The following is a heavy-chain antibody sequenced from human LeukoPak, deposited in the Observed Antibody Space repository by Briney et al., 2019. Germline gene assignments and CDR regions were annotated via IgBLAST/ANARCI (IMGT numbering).Heavy chain of an antibody. D-gene: IGHD6-25*01. Sequence: SETLSLTCTVSGGSISSYYWSWIRQPPGKGLEWIGYIYYSGSTNYNPSPKSRVTMSLDTSKNQFSLKLTSVTAADTAVYYCARGAATYDFQYWGQGTLVAVSS. V-gene: IGHV4-59*12. J-gene: IGHJ1*01. CDR1: GGSISSYY. CDR2: IYYSGST. CDR3: ARGAATYDFQY.